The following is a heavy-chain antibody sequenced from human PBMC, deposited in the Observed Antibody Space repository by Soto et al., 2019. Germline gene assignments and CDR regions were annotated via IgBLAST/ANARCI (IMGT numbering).Heavy chain of an antibody. CDR2: IYYSGST. CDR3: ARGYCSGGSCYRY. J-gene: IGHJ4*02. CDR1: GGSISSSSYY. Sequence: SDTLSLTCTVSGGSISSSSYYWGWIRQPPGKGLEWIGSIYYSGSTYYNPSLKSRVTISVDTSKNQFSLKLSSVTAADTAVYYCARGYCSGGSCYRYWGQGSQVTVSS. V-gene: IGHV4-39*01. D-gene: IGHD2-15*01.